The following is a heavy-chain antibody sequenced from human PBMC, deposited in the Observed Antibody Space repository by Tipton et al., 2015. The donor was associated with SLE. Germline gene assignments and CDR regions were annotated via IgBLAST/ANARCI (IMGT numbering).Heavy chain of an antibody. V-gene: IGHV4-39*07. CDR2: IYYSGST. D-gene: IGHD3-22*01. Sequence: LRLSCTVSGGSISSSSYYWGWIRQPPGKGLEWIGSIYYSGSTYYNPSLKSRVTMSVDTSKNQFSLKLSSVTAADTAVYYCARELYDSSGEPRAYYFDYWGQGTLVTVSS. J-gene: IGHJ4*02. CDR1: GGSISSSSYY. CDR3: ARELYDSSGEPRAYYFDY.